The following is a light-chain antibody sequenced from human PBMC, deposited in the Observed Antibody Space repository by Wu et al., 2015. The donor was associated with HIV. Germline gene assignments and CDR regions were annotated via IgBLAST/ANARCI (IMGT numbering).Light chain of an antibody. CDR2: KAS. CDR1: QSISMW. Sequence: DIQMTQSPPTLSASVGDRVTITCRASQSISMWLAWYQQRPGKAPKVLIYKASSLESGVPSRFSGSGSGTEFTLTISSLQPDDFATYYCQHMGTFGQGTKLEIK. J-gene: IGKJ2*01. CDR3: QHMGT. V-gene: IGKV1-5*03.